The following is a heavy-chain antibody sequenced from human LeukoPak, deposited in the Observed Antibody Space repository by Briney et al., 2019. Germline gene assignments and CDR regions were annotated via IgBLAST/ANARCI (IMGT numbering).Heavy chain of an antibody. Sequence: GGSLRLSCAASGFTFNAFGMNWVRRAPGKGLEWVSYIGTTSGAIYYADSVKGRFTISRDSAKNSLYLQMNSLRAGDTAVYYCARFRTWGDKAFDYWGQGTLVTVSS. J-gene: IGHJ4*02. CDR2: IGTTSGAI. CDR1: GFTFNAFG. CDR3: ARFRTWGDKAFDY. V-gene: IGHV3-48*01. D-gene: IGHD2-21*02.